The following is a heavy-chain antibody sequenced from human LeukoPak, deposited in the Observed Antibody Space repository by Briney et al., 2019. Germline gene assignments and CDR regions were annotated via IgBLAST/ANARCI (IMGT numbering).Heavy chain of an antibody. CDR2: IIPILGIA. CDR3: ASSHCSSTSCYAGSTHQFDY. CDR1: GGTFSSYA. Sequence: ASVKVSCKASGGTFSSYAISWVRQAPGQGLEWMGRIIPILGIANYAQKFQGRVTITADKSTSTAYMEPSSLRSEDTAVYYCASSHCSSTSCYAGSTHQFDYWGQGTLVTVSS. J-gene: IGHJ4*02. V-gene: IGHV1-69*04. D-gene: IGHD2-2*01.